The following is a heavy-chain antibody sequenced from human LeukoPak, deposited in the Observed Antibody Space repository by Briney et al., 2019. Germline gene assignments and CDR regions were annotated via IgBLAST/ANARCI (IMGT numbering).Heavy chain of an antibody. V-gene: IGHV4-59*01. Sequence: SETLSLTCTVSGGSISSYYWSWIRQPPGKGLEGIGYIYYSGSTNYNPSLKSRVTISVDTSKNQFSLKLSSVTAADTAVYYCARGPDSSSYYYYMDVWGKGTAVTVSS. D-gene: IGHD6-6*01. CDR1: GGSISSYY. CDR3: ARGPDSSSYYYYMDV. J-gene: IGHJ6*03. CDR2: IYYSGST.